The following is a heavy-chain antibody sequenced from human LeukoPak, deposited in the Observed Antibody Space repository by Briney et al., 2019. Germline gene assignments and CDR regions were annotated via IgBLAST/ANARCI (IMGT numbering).Heavy chain of an antibody. Sequence: ASETLSLTCTVSGGSISSYYWSWLRHPPGKGLEWIGYIYYSGSTNYNPSLKSRVTISVETSKNQFSLKLSSVNAANTVVYYCARLILGYCSSTSCYQEGFFAYWGQGTLVTVSS. D-gene: IGHD2-2*01. CDR3: ARLILGYCSSTSCYQEGFFAY. CDR2: IYYSGST. CDR1: GGSISSYY. J-gene: IGHJ4*02. V-gene: IGHV4-59*12.